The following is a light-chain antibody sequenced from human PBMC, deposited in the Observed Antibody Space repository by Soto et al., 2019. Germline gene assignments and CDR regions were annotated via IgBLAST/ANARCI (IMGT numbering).Light chain of an antibody. J-gene: IGLJ3*02. CDR3: QSYDSSLSAVV. Sequence: QSVLTQPPSVSGAPGQRVTISCTGSSSNIGAGYDVHWYQQLPGTAPKLLIYGNSNPRSGVPDRLSGSKSGTSAFLAITALHAEDEADYYYQSYDSSLSAVVFGGGTKLTVL. CDR2: GNS. V-gene: IGLV1-40*01. CDR1: SSNIGAGYD.